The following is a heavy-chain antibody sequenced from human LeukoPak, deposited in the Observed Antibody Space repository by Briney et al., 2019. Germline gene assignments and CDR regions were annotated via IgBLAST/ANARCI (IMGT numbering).Heavy chain of an antibody. Sequence: PGGSLRLSCVASGFTFNNHIMNWVRQATGKGLGWVSSIGSSSTYIYHADSVKGRFTISRDNAKNSLYLQMNSLRAEDTAVYYCARDSGIYRTIDYWGQGTLVTVSS. CDR3: ARDSGIYRTIDY. J-gene: IGHJ4*02. D-gene: IGHD1-26*01. CDR1: GFTFNNHI. CDR2: IGSSSTYI. V-gene: IGHV3-21*01.